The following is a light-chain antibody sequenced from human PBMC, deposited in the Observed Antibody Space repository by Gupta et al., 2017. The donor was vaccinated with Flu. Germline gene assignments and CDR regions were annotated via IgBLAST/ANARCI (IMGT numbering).Light chain of an antibody. V-gene: IGLV2-14*01. CDR3: SSYTSGSAYVI. Sequence: QSALTQPASVSESPGQSITISCTGSSSDIGEYNYVSWYQQHPGKAPKLMISEVSNRPSGISNRFSGSKSGNTASLTISGLQPEDEADYDCSSYTSGSAYVIFGGGTKLTVL. J-gene: IGLJ2*01. CDR1: SSDIGEYNY. CDR2: EVS.